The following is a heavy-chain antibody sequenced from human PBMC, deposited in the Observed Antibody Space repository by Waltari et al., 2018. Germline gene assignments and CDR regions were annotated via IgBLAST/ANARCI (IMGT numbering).Heavy chain of an antibody. J-gene: IGHJ4*02. CDR2: IYYSGST. CDR3: ARHVTAVAGTLREPFDY. CDR1: GGSISRSSYY. D-gene: IGHD6-19*01. Sequence: QLQLQESGPGLVKPSETLSLTRTVSGGSISRSSYYWGWIRQPPGKGLEWIGSIYYSGSTYYNPSLKSRVTISVDTSKNQFSLKLSSVTAADTAVYYCARHVTAVAGTLREPFDYWGQGTLVTVSS. V-gene: IGHV4-39*01.